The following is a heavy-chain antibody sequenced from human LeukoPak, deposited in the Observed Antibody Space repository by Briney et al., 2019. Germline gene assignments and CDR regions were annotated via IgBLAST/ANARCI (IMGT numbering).Heavy chain of an antibody. CDR1: GFTFSSYA. D-gene: IGHD5-24*01. CDR2: ISGSGGST. J-gene: IGHJ4*02. Sequence: PGGSLRLSCAASGFTFSSYAMSWVRQAPGKGLEWVSAISGSGGSTYYADSVKGRFTISRDNSKNTLYLQMNSLRAEDTAVYYCARSPAHDYNHYFDYWGQGTLVTVSA. V-gene: IGHV3-23*01. CDR3: ARSPAHDYNHYFDY.